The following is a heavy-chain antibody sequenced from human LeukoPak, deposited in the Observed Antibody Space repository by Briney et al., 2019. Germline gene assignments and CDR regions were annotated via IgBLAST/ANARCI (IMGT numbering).Heavy chain of an antibody. J-gene: IGHJ4*02. CDR1: ANTLGYY. CDR2: ISPNSGGT. Sequence: ASVKVSCKASANTLGYYMHWVRQAPGQGLEWMGWISPNSGGTNYAQKFQGRVTMTRDTSISTAVMELSSRRSDDTAVYYCARDLSITMVRAPFYLGPGTTLTVSS. V-gene: IGHV1-2*02. CDR3: ARDLSITMVRAPFY. D-gene: IGHD3-10*01.